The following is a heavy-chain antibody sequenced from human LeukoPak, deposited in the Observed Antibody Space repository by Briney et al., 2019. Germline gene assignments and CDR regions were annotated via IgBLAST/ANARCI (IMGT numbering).Heavy chain of an antibody. CDR1: GFTFRAYH. CDR3: ASTVDREAEGWFDT. CDR2: ISSPGSTI. Sequence: GGSLRLSCATSGFTFRAYHMSWIPQAPGKGLEWVSYISSPGSTIYYTDSVRGRFTISRDNAKKSLYRQMNTLILEDTAVYYCASTVDREAEGWFDTWGRGTLVTVS. J-gene: IGHJ5*02. D-gene: IGHD3-10*01. V-gene: IGHV3-11*04.